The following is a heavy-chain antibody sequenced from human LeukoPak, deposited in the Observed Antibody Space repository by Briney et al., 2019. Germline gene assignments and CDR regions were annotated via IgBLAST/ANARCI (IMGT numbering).Heavy chain of an antibody. V-gene: IGHV3-64D*09. CDR1: GFTFSSYA. CDR2: ISSNGGST. J-gene: IGHJ4*02. Sequence: PGGSLRLSCPASGFTFSSYAMHWVRQAPGKGLEYVSAISSNGGSTYYADSVKGRFTISRDNSKNTLYLQMSSLRAEDTAVYYCVKRYSSGWYPLDYWGQGTLVTVSS. CDR3: VKRYSSGWYPLDY. D-gene: IGHD6-19*01.